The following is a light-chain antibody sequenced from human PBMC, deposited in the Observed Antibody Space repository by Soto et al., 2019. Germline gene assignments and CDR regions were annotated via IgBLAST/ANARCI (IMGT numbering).Light chain of an antibody. V-gene: IGKV3-20*01. J-gene: IGKJ2*01. CDR1: QSNSSSY. Sequence: EIVLTQSPGTQSLSPGERATLSCRASQSNSSSYLAWYQQKPGQAPRLLIYGASSRATGIPDRFSGSGSGTDFTLTISRLEPEDFAVYYCQQYGSSPATFGQGTKLEIK. CDR2: GAS. CDR3: QQYGSSPAT.